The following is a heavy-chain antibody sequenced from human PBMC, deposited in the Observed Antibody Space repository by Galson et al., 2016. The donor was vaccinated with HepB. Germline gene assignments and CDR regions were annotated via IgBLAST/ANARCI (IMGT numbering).Heavy chain of an antibody. CDR3: ARRRNYYDSSGSYYDWFDP. J-gene: IGHJ5*02. CDR1: GGSIXNYY. V-gene: IGHV4-59*08. Sequence: SETLSLTCTVSGGSIXNYYWSXIRXXXGKXXXWIXXIYYSGSTNYNPSLKSRVTISVDTSKNQFSLKLSSVTAADTAVYYCARRRNYYDSSGSYYDWFDPWGQGTLVAVSS. CDR2: IYYSGST. D-gene: IGHD3-22*01.